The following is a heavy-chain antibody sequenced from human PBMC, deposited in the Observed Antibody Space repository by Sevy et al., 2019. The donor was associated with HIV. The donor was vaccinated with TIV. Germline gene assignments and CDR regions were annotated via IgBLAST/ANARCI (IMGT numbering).Heavy chain of an antibody. CDR3: ARPNHGGNGEVAFDI. CDR1: GYSSSNYW. D-gene: IGHD2-15*01. V-gene: IGHV5-51*01. Sequence: GESLKISCKGSGYSSSNYWIGWVRQMPGKGLEWMGIIYLGDSDTRYSPSFQGQVNMSVDKSISTAFLQWSSLKASDTAMYYCARPNHGGNGEVAFDIWGQGTMVTVSS. J-gene: IGHJ3*02. CDR2: IYLGDSDT.